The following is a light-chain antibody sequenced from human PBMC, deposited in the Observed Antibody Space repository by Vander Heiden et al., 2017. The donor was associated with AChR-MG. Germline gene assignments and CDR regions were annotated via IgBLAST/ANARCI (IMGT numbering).Light chain of an antibody. CDR2: DVN. CDR1: DSDIGAYNY. Sequence: QSALTPPASVPGSPGQPITISCIGADSDIGAYNYVSWYQQYPDKAPKLIIYDVNNRPSGVSNRFSGSKSGNTASLTISGLQTEDEADYYCSSYRSREIHVIFGGGTKV. CDR3: SSYRSREIHVI. V-gene: IGLV2-14*01. J-gene: IGLJ2*01.